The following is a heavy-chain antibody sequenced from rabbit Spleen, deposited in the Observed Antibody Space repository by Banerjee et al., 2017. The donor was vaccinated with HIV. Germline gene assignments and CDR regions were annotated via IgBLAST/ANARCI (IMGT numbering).Heavy chain of an antibody. Sequence: QEQLEESGGGLVKPGGTLTLTCTAPGSDISSNAMCWVRQAPGKGLEWIGCIAIGNGGAAYASWAKGRFTISKISSTTVTLQMTSLTAADTATYFCTRGDGGSWRWKLWGPGTLV. J-gene: IGHJ4*01. CDR2: IAIGNGGA. CDR1: GSDISSNA. V-gene: IGHV1S45*01. D-gene: IGHD4-2*01. CDR3: TRGDGGSWRWKL.